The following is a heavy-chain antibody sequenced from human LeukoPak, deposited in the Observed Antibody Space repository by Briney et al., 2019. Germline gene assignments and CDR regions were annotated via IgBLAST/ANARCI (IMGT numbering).Heavy chain of an antibody. CDR3: ARLPLDDYGDYGPNDY. V-gene: IGHV4-39*07. CDR2: INHSGST. J-gene: IGHJ4*02. CDR1: GGSISTSNYY. Sequence: SETLSLTCTVSGGSISTSNYYWGWIRQPPGKGLEWIGEINHSGSTNYNPSLKSRVTISVDTSKNQFSLKLSSVTAADTAVYYCARLPLDDYGDYGPNDYWGQGTLVTVSS. D-gene: IGHD4-17*01.